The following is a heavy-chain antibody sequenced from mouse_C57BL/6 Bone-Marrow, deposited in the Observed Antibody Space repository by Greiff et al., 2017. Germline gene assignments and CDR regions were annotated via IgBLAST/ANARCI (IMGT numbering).Heavy chain of an antibody. CDR2: INPGSGGT. Sequence: QVQLQQSGAELVRPGTSVKVSFKASGYAFTNYLIEWVKQRPGQGLEWIGLINPGSGGTNYNEKFKGKATLTAVKSSSTAYMQLSSLTSADSAVYFCAREMETGPDYWGQGTSLTVSS. CDR3: AREMETGPDY. D-gene: IGHD4-1*01. CDR1: GYAFTNYL. V-gene: IGHV1-54*01. J-gene: IGHJ2*02.